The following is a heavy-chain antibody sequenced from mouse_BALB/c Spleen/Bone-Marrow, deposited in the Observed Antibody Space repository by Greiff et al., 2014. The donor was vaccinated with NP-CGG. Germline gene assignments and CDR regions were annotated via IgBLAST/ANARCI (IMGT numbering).Heavy chain of an antibody. J-gene: IGHJ4*01. CDR3: ARAITDAMDY. Sequence: QVQLKESGAELVRPGTSVKGSCKGSGYAFTNYLIGWVKQRPGQGLEGIGVINSGSGGTKYNEKFKGKATLTADKSSSTAYMQLSSLTSDDSAVYFCARAITDAMDYWGQGTSVTVSS. CDR2: INSGSGGT. V-gene: IGHV1-54*01. D-gene: IGHD2-4*01. CDR1: GYAFTNYL.